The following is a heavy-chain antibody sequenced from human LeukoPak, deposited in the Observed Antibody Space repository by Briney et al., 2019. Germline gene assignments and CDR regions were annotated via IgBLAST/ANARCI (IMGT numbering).Heavy chain of an antibody. CDR3: ARAGWFGEFYGPLDY. J-gene: IGHJ4*02. Sequence: SSETLSLTCAVYGGSFSGYYWSWIRQPPGKGLEWIGEINHSGSTNYNPSLKSRVTLSVDTSKNQFSVKVTSVTAADTAVYYCARAGWFGEFYGPLDYWGQGSFVTVSS. D-gene: IGHD3-10*01. CDR1: GGSFSGYY. V-gene: IGHV4-34*01. CDR2: INHSGST.